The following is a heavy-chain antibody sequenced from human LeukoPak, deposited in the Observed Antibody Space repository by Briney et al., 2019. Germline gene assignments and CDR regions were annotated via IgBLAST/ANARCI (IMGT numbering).Heavy chain of an antibody. D-gene: IGHD5-12*01. V-gene: IGHV3-9*01. CDR1: GFTFDDYA. J-gene: IGHJ4*02. Sequence: PGRSLRLSCAASGFTFDDYAMHWVRQAPGKGLEWVSGISWNSGSIGYADSVKGRFTISRDNAKNSLYLQMNSLRAEDTALYFCARHGGGAYGLDYWGQGILVTVSS. CDR2: ISWNSGSI. CDR3: ARHGGGAYGLDY.